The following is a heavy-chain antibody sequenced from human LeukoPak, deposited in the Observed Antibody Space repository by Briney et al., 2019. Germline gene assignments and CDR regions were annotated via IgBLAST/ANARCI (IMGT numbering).Heavy chain of an antibody. CDR3: ASRNEYSSGWYNFDY. J-gene: IGHJ4*02. CDR1: GYTFTSYY. CDR2: INPSGGST. D-gene: IGHD6-19*01. V-gene: IGHV1-46*01. Sequence: ASVKVSCKASGYTFTSYYMHWVRQAPGQGLEWMGLINPSGGSTSYAQKFQGRVTMTRDTSTSTVYMELSSLRSEDTAVYYCASRNEYSSGWYNFDYWGQGTLVTVSS.